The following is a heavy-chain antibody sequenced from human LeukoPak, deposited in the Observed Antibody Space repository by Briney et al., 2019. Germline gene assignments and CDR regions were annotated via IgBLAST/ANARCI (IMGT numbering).Heavy chain of an antibody. V-gene: IGHV1-18*04. CDR3: ARMELPLRYFDWFRNPFDY. CDR1: GYTFTGYY. Sequence: GAPVKVSCKASGYTFTGYYIHWVRQAPGQGLEWMGWISAYNGNTNYAQKLQGRVTMTTDTSTSTAYMELRSLRSDDTAVYYCARMELPLRYFDWFRNPFDYWGQGTLVTVSS. CDR2: ISAYNGNT. J-gene: IGHJ4*02. D-gene: IGHD3-9*01.